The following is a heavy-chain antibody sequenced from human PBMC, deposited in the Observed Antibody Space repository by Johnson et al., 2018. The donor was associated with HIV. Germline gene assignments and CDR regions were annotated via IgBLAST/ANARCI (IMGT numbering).Heavy chain of an antibody. V-gene: IGHV3-30*04. CDR3: ARVRGVVGATHAFDI. CDR1: GFTFSSYA. Sequence: QVQLVESGGGVVQPGRSLRLSCAASGFTFSSYAMHWVRQAPGKGLEWVAVISYDGSNKYYADSVKGRFTISRDISMNTLYLQINSLRAEDTAVYYCARVRGVVGATHAFDIWGQGTMVTVSS. J-gene: IGHJ3*02. CDR2: ISYDGSNK. D-gene: IGHD1-26*01.